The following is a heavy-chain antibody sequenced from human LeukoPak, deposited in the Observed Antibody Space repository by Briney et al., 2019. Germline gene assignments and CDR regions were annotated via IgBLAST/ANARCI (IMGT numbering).Heavy chain of an antibody. Sequence: GGSLRLSCAGSGFTFSNYNMNWVRQAPGKGLEWVSYISESGSPVFYADSVKGRFTISRDNSKNSLYLQMNSLRAEDTAVYYCARGSGSSWLHYWGQGTLVTVSS. J-gene: IGHJ4*02. CDR2: ISESGSPV. CDR1: GFTFSNYN. V-gene: IGHV3-48*04. CDR3: ARGSGSSWLHY. D-gene: IGHD6-13*01.